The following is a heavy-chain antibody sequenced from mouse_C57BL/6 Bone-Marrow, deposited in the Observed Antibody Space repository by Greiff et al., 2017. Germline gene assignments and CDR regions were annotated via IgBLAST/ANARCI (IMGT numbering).Heavy chain of an antibody. CDR3: ARSIYYYGSSQPHWYFDV. V-gene: IGHV1-26*01. Sequence: EVQLQQSGPELVKPGASVKISCKASGYTFTDYYMNWVKQSHGKSLEWIGDINPNNGGTSYNQKFKGKATLTVDKSSSSAYMELRSLTSEDSAVYYCARSIYYYGSSQPHWYFDVWGTGTTVTVSS. CDR2: INPNNGGT. CDR1: GYTFTDYY. J-gene: IGHJ1*03. D-gene: IGHD1-1*01.